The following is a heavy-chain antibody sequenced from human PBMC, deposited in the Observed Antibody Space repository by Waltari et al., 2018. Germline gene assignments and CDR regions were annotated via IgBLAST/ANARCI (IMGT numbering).Heavy chain of an antibody. D-gene: IGHD4-17*01. V-gene: IGHV5-51*01. CDR1: GFRFNNYW. Sequence: EVQLVQSGTEVKKHGESLKISCKGSGFRFNNYWIGWVRQMPGKGLEWMGMIYPGDSDTKYSPSFQGQVTISADMSLSTAYLQWSSLKVSDTAMYYCARSRLVDSWGPGTLVTVSS. J-gene: IGHJ4*02. CDR3: ARSRLVDS. CDR2: IYPGDSDT.